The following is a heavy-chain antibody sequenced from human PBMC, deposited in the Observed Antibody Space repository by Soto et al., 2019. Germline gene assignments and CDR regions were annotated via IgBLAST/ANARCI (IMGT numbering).Heavy chain of an antibody. CDR3: ARIRGELMVYAPNYWYVDL. CDR1: GFSLSNARMG. V-gene: IGHV2-26*01. CDR2: IFSNDEK. D-gene: IGHD2-8*01. Sequence: QVTLKESGPVLVKPTETLTLTCTVSGFSLSNARMGVSWIRQPPGKALEWLAHIFSNDEKSYSTSLKSRLTISKDTSKSQVVLTMTNMDPVDTATYYCARIRGELMVYAPNYWYVDLWGRGTLVTVSS. J-gene: IGHJ2*01.